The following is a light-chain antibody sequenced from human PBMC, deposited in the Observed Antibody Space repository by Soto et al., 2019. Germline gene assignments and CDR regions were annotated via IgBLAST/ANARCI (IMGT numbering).Light chain of an antibody. CDR2: GAS. J-gene: IGKJ5*01. CDR3: QQYNTWTSIT. Sequence: ETVLTQSPGTLSLSPGEGATLSCRASQGFRSNSLAWYQQKPGQAPRLLIYGASSRATGIPDRFSGSGSGTEFTLTISSLQSEDFAVYYCQQYNTWTSITFGQGTRLEI. V-gene: IGKV3-20*01. CDR1: QGFRSNS.